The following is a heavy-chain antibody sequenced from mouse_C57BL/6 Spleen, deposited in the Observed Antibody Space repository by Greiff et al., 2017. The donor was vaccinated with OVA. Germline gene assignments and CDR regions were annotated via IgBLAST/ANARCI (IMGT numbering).Heavy chain of an antibody. CDR3: VRTDYYGTHYAMDY. Sequence: EVHLVESGGGLVQPKGSLKLSCAASGFSFNTYAMNWVRQAPGKGLEWVARIRSKSNNYATYYADSVKDRFTISRDDSESMLFLQMNNLKTEDTAMYYCVRTDYYGTHYAMDYWGQGTSVTVSS. D-gene: IGHD2-1*01. CDR1: GFSFNTYA. J-gene: IGHJ4*01. CDR2: IRSKSNNYAT. V-gene: IGHV10-1*01.